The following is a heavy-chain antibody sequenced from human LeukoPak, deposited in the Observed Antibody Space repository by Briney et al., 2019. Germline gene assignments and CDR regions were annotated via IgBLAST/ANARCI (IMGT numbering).Heavy chain of an antibody. CDR1: GFTFSSYG. D-gene: IGHD6-19*01. Sequence: PGGSLRLFCAASGFTFSSYGMHRVRQAPGKGLEWVSYISPSSSTIYYADSGKGRFTISRDNDKNSLYLQMNSLRAEDTAVYYCAREHTPFGSGCTAAYWGQGTPVTVSS. J-gene: IGHJ4*02. CDR3: AREHTPFGSGCTAAY. V-gene: IGHV3-48*01. CDR2: ISPSSSTI.